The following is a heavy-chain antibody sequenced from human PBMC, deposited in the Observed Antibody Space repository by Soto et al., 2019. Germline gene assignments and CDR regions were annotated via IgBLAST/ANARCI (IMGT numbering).Heavy chain of an antibody. CDR1: GGSFSGYY. D-gene: IGHD3-10*01. Sequence: SETLSLTCAVYGGSFSGYYWSWIRQPPGKGLEWIGEINHSGSTNYNPSLKSRVTISVDTSKNQFSLKLSSVTAADTAVYYCARTGKKGAAGDFDYWGQGTLVTVSS. J-gene: IGHJ4*02. CDR3: ARTGKKGAAGDFDY. V-gene: IGHV4-34*01. CDR2: INHSGST.